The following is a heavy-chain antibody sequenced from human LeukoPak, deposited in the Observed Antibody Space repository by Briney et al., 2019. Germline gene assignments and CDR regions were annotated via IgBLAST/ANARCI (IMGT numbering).Heavy chain of an antibody. V-gene: IGHV4-4*02. D-gene: IGHD1-26*01. J-gene: IGHJ4*02. Sequence: SETLSLTCAVSGGSISSSNWWSWVRQPPGQGLAWIGEIYHSGSTNYNPSLKSRVTISVDKSKNQFSLKLSSVTAADTAVYYCAREGGSGNFDYWGQGTLVTVSS. CDR1: GGSISSSNW. CDR2: IYHSGST. CDR3: AREGGSGNFDY.